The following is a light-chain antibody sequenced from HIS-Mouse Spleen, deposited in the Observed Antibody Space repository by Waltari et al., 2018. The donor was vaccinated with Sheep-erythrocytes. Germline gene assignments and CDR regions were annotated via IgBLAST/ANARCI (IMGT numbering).Light chain of an antibody. CDR3: CSYAGSSTPWV. V-gene: IGLV2-23*01. CDR1: SSDVGCYNL. J-gene: IGLJ3*02. Sequence: QSALTQPASVSGSPGQSITIACTGTSSDVGCYNLVPWYQHHPGKAPKLMIDEGSKRPSGVSNRFSGSKSGNTASLTISGLQAEDEADYYCCSYAGSSTPWVFGGGTKLTVL. CDR2: EGS.